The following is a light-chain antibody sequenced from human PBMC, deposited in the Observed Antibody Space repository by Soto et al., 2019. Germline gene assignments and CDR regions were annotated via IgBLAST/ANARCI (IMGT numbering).Light chain of an antibody. CDR2: GAS. V-gene: IGKV1-5*01. Sequence: IQMTQSPSTLSASVGDRVTITCRAGRDTNYWLAWYQQKAGRAPKLLIYGASTLASGVPSRFSGSGSGTDSTLTISSLQPEDFATYYCQQSYNTSITFGQGPRLEIK. J-gene: IGKJ5*01. CDR1: RDTNYW. CDR3: QQSYNTSIT.